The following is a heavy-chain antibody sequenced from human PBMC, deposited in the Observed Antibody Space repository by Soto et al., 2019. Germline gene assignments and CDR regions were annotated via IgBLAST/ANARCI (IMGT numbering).Heavy chain of an antibody. J-gene: IGHJ6*02. CDR3: ARGGSASGGYYYYVMDV. CDR2: IIDSGAST. D-gene: IGHD3-16*01. V-gene: IGHV3-23*01. CDR1: EFSFDNYA. Sequence: GGSLRLSCAASEFSFDNYAMSWVRQAPGKGLEWVSDIIDSGASTYYADSVKGRFTISRDNSKNTLYLQMNSLRAEDTAVYYCARGGSASGGYYYYVMDVWGQGTTVTVSS.